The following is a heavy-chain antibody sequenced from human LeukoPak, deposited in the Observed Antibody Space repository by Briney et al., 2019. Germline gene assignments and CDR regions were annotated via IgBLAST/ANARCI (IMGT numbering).Heavy chain of an antibody. Sequence: SETLSLTCTVSGGSISSSSYYWGWIRQPPGKGLEWIGSIYYSGSTYYNPSLKSRVTISVDTSKNQFSLKLSSVTAADTSVYYRARLRAIQLWGTPRRYYFDYWGQGTLVTVSS. D-gene: IGHD5-18*01. CDR3: ARLRAIQLWGTPRRYYFDY. J-gene: IGHJ4*02. CDR1: GGSISSSSYY. V-gene: IGHV4-39*01. CDR2: IYYSGST.